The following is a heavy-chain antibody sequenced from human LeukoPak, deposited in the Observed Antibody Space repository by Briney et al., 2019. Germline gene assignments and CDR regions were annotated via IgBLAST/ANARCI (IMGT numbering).Heavy chain of an antibody. V-gene: IGHV1-2*02. CDR1: GYTFTGYY. CDR2: INPNSGGT. CDR3: ARAIFKDSGSYYIDY. D-gene: IGHD1-26*01. J-gene: IGHJ4*02. Sequence: GASVKVSCKASGYTFTGYYMHWVRQAPGQGLEWMGWINPNSGGTNYAQKFQGRVTMTRDMSTSTVYMELSSLRSEDTAVYYCARAIFKDSGSYYIDYWGQGTLVTVSS.